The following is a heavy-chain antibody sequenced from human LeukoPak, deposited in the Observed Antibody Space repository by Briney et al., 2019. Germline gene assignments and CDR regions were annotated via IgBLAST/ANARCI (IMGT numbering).Heavy chain of an antibody. V-gene: IGHV4-31*03. CDR3: ARVEFGELLSGLFDY. CDR2: IYYSGST. J-gene: IGHJ4*02. D-gene: IGHD3-10*01. Sequence: KASETLSLTCSVSGASISSGGYYWSWIRQHPGKGLEWIGYIYYSGSTYYNPSLKSRVTISVDTSKNQFSLKLSSVTAADTAVYYCARVEFGELLSGLFDYWGQGTLVTVSS. CDR1: GASISSGGYY.